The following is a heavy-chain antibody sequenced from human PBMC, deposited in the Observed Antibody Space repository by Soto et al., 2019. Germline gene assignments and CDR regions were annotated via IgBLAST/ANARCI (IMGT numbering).Heavy chain of an antibody. CDR3: ANTVV. CDR1: GFSISHDW. CDR2: IKEDGREQ. J-gene: IGHJ6*01. D-gene: IGHD3-10*01. Sequence: EEQVVESGGGLVQPGGSLRLSCAASGFSISHDWMSWVRQAPGKGLEWVANIKEDGREQHYVYSLKGRSTIPRDNAKNSLYLQMHSLRADDTAVYYCANTVVRGLGTTVTVSS. V-gene: IGHV3-7*05.